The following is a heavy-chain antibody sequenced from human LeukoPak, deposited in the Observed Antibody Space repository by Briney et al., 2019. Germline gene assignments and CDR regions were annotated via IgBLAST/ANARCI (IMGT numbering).Heavy chain of an antibody. V-gene: IGHV3-23*01. CDR3: VKDAIPMNSMWDYFDY. D-gene: IGHD1-26*01. Sequence: GGSLRLSCAASGLKFSIFGISLVRQPPRKGLECVSSIGCCDPHYADSVKGRFTVSRDNSHNTVYLQMSSLRAEDTAVYYCVKDAIPMNSMWDYFDYWGQGTLVTVSP. CDR2: IGCCDP. CDR1: GLKFSIFG. J-gene: IGHJ4*02.